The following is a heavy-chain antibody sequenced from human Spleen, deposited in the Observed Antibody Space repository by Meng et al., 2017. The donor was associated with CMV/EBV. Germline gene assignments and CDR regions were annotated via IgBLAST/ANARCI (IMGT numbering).Heavy chain of an antibody. D-gene: IGHD2-2*01. V-gene: IGHV3-20*03. Sequence: MSWVRQGPGKGLEWISGITWNGGSTGYADSVKGRFTISRDNAKDSLYLQMDRLRAEDTALYYCARGIAVVPAARVPTSSPGGYYLDHWGQGTLVTVSS. CDR2: ITWNGGST. J-gene: IGHJ4*02. CDR3: ARGIAVVPAARVPTSSPGGYYLDH.